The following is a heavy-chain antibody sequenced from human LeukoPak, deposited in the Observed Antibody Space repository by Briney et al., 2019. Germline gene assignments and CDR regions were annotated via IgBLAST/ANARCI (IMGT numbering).Heavy chain of an antibody. Sequence: PGGSLRLSCAASGFTFDDYSMSWVRQAPGKGLEWVSGINWNGGSTGYADSVKGRFTISRDNAKNSLYLQMNSLRAEDTALYHCARRKATTYAFDIWGQGTMVTVSS. D-gene: IGHD4-17*01. V-gene: IGHV3-20*01. CDR1: GFTFDDYS. CDR2: INWNGGST. CDR3: ARRKATTYAFDI. J-gene: IGHJ3*02.